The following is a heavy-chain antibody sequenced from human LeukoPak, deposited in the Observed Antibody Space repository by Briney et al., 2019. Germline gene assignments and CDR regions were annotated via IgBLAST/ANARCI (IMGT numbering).Heavy chain of an antibody. Sequence: SETLSLTCAVYGGSFSGYYWSWIRQPPGKGLEWIGEINHSGSTNYNPSLKSRVTISVDTSKNQFSLKLSSVTAADTAVYYCARIGYSYGYNDYWGQGTLVTVSS. V-gene: IGHV4-34*01. D-gene: IGHD5-18*01. CDR2: INHSGST. CDR3: ARIGYSYGYNDY. J-gene: IGHJ4*02. CDR1: GGSFSGYY.